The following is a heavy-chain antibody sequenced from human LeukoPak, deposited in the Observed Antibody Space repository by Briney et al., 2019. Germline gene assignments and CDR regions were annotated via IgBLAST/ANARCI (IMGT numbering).Heavy chain of an antibody. J-gene: IGHJ4*02. V-gene: IGHV4-39*01. CDR3: ARVYCSTTSCYSFDY. CDR1: GVSISSSRYF. Sequence: SETLSLTCTVSGVSISSSRYFWGWIRQPPGKGLEWIGSIYYSGGTYYNPSLKSRVTISVDTSKNQFSLKLTSVTAADTAVYYCARVYCSTTSCYSFDYWGQGTLVTVSS. CDR2: IYYSGGT. D-gene: IGHD2-2*02.